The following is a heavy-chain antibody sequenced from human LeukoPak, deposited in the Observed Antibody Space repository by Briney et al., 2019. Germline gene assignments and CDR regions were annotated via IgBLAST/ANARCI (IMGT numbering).Heavy chain of an antibody. CDR3: ATTGGLYAFDI. D-gene: IGHD1-1*01. Sequence: PSETLSLTCTVSGGSISSSSYYWGWIRQPPGQGLEWIGYIYYSGSTYYNPSLKSRVTISVDTSKNQFSLKLTSVTAADTSVYYCATTGGLYAFDIWGQGTMVTVSS. CDR2: IYYSGST. J-gene: IGHJ3*02. CDR1: GGSISSSSYY. V-gene: IGHV4-61*05.